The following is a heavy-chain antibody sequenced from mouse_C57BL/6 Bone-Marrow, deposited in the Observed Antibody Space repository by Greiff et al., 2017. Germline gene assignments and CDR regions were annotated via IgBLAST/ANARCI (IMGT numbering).Heavy chain of an antibody. J-gene: IGHJ4*01. Sequence: EVQLQQSGPVLVKPGASVKMSCKASGYTFTDYYMNWVKQSHGKSLEWIGVINPYNGGTSYNQKFKGKATLTVDKSSSTAYMELNSLTSEDSAVYYCARVPIYYDYDYAMDYWGQGTSVTVSS. CDR2: INPYNGGT. D-gene: IGHD2-4*01. CDR1: GYTFTDYY. CDR3: ARVPIYYDYDYAMDY. V-gene: IGHV1-19*01.